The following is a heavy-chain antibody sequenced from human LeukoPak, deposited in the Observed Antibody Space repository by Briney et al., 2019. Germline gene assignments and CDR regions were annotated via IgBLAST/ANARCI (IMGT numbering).Heavy chain of an antibody. CDR3: AREVTSGYDY. D-gene: IGHD5-18*01. J-gene: IGHJ4*02. V-gene: IGHV3-48*03. CDR1: GFTFSSYE. CDR2: ISSSGSTI. Sequence: GGSLRLSCAASGFTFSSYEMNRVRQAPGKGLEWVSYISSSGSTIYYADSVKGRFTISRDNAKNSLYLQMNSLRAEDTAVYYCAREVTSGYDYWGQGTLVTVSS.